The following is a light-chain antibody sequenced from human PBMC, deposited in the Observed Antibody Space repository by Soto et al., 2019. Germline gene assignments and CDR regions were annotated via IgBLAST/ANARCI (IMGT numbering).Light chain of an antibody. CDR2: RDS. J-gene: IGLJ3*02. Sequence: SYELTQPLSVSVALGQTARITCGGNNIGSKNVHWYQQKPGQAPVLVIYRDSNRPSGIPERFSGSNSGNTATLTISRAQAGDEAEYYCQVWDSITGVFGGGTKLTVL. CDR3: QVWDSITGV. V-gene: IGLV3-9*01. CDR1: NIGSKN.